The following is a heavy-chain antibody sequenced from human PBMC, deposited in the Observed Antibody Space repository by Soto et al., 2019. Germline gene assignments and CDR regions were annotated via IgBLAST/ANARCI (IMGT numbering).Heavy chain of an antibody. CDR1: GYTFTTYY. CDR2: INPSGGST. J-gene: IGHJ6*02. CDR3: ARGLFLYSSSWLPQLYGMDV. Sequence: ASVKVSCKASGYTFTTYYMHWVRQAPGQGLEWMGKINPSGGSTSYAQKFQGRVTMTRDTSTSTVYMELSSLRSEDTAVYYCARGLFLYSSSWLPQLYGMDVRGQGTTVTVSS. D-gene: IGHD6-13*01. V-gene: IGHV1-46*01.